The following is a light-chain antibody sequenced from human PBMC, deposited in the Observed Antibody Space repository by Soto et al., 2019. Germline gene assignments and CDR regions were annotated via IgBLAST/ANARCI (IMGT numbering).Light chain of an antibody. CDR2: AAS. CDR1: QSISTY. CDR3: QQSSTTPRT. Sequence: DIQMTQSPSSLSASVGDRVTITCRASQSISTYLNWYQLKPGKAPNLLIYAASILQSGVPSRFSGSGSGTDFTLTISSLQPEDFATYYCQQSSTTPRTFGQGTKVEIK. V-gene: IGKV1-39*01. J-gene: IGKJ1*01.